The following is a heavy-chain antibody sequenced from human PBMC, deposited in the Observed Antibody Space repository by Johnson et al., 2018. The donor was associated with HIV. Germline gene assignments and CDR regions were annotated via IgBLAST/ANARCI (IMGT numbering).Heavy chain of an antibody. J-gene: IGHJ3*02. CDR3: TSNWEYDHVWGTYRSDAFDI. D-gene: IGHD3-16*02. CDR2: IKRKTDGGAT. Sequence: VQLVESGGGLVKPGGSLRLSCAAYGFIFSNAWMSWVRQAPGTGLAWVGRIKRKTDGGATDYAAPVKGRFTISRDDSKNTLYLQLNSLKTEDTSVYYCTSNWEYDHVWGTYRSDAFDIWGQGTMVTVSS. CDR1: GFIFSNAW. V-gene: IGHV3-15*01.